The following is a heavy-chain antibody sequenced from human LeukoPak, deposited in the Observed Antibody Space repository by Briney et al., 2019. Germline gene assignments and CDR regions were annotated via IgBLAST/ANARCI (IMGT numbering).Heavy chain of an antibody. J-gene: IGHJ4*02. CDR3: ARDSSGYQ. D-gene: IGHD3-22*01. Sequence: GGSLRLSCAATGFTFSTYWMSWVRQAPGKGLEWVANIKEDGSEKYYGDSVKGRFTISRDNAKNSLYLQMNSLRAEDTAVYYCARDSSGYQWGQGTLVTVSS. CDR2: IKEDGSEK. CDR1: GFTFSTYW. V-gene: IGHV3-7*01.